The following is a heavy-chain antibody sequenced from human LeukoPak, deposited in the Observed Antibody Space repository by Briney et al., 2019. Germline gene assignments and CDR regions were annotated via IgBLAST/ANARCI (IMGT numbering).Heavy chain of an antibody. D-gene: IGHD3-10*01. Sequence: PSETLSLTCTVSGGSISSYYWSWIRQPPGKGLEWIGYIYYSGSTKYNPSLKSRVTISVDTSKNQFSLKMNSVTAAVTAVYYCAGGKGGSGSLLSYFDYWGQGILVTVSS. J-gene: IGHJ4*02. V-gene: IGHV4-59*01. CDR2: IYYSGST. CDR1: GGSISSYY. CDR3: AGGKGGSGSLLSYFDY.